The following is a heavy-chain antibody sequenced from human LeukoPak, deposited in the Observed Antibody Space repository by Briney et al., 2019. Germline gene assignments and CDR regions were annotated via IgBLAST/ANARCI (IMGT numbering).Heavy chain of an antibody. CDR3: ARDLDWELPDY. J-gene: IGHJ4*02. CDR1: GFTFSNAW. D-gene: IGHD1-26*01. CDR2: IKSKTDGGTT. Sequence: PGGSLRLSCAASGFTFSNAWMSWVRQAPGKGLEWVGRIKSKTDGGTTDYAAPVKGRFTISRDNAKNSLYLQMNSLRAEDTAVYYCARDLDWELPDYWGQGTLVTVSS. V-gene: IGHV3-15*01.